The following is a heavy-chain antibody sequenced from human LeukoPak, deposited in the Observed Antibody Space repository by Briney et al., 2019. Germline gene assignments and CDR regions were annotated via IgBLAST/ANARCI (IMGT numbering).Heavy chain of an antibody. V-gene: IGHV4-38-2*02. Sequence: SETLSLTCTVSGYSISSGYSWGWIRQPPGKGLEWIGSIYHSGSTYYNPSLKSRVTMSVDTSKNQFSLKLYSVTAADTAVYYCARSALRVRGVIWFDPWGQGTLVTVSS. CDR1: GYSISSGYS. D-gene: IGHD3-10*01. CDR2: IYHSGST. CDR3: ARSALRVRGVIWFDP. J-gene: IGHJ5*02.